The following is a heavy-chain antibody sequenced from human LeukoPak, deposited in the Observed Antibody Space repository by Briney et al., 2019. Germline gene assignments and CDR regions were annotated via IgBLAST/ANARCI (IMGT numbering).Heavy chain of an antibody. CDR1: GFTFSSYA. J-gene: IGHJ3*01. CDR2: ISYDGSNK. Sequence: GGSLRLSCAASGFTFSSYAMHWVRQAPGKGLEWVAVISYDGSNKYYADSVKGRFTISRDNSKNTLYLQMNSLRAEDTAVYYCARDYSGSLVGVDYWGQGTMVTVSS. CDR3: ARDYSGSLVGVDY. V-gene: IGHV3-30-3*01. D-gene: IGHD1-26*01.